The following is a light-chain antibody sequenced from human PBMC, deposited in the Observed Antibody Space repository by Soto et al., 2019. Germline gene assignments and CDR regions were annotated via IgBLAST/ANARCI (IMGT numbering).Light chain of an antibody. J-gene: IGKJ1*01. V-gene: IGKV1-5*03. CDR3: QQYNDYSWT. Sequence: IQMTQSPSTLSASVGDRVAITCRASQSIGIWLAWYQKKPGKAPRFLIYKASTLQTGVPSRFSGSGSGTEFTLTISSLQPDDFATYCQQYNDYSWTFGQGTKVEIK. CDR2: KAS. CDR1: QSIGIW.